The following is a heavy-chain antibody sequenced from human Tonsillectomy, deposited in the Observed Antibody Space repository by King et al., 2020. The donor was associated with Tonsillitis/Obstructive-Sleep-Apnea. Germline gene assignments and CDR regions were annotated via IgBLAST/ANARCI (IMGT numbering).Heavy chain of an antibody. V-gene: IGHV3-9*01. CDR3: AKDLSGGSGSPAFDY. CDR2: ISWNSGSI. CDR1: GFTFDDYA. J-gene: IGHJ4*02. Sequence: VQLVESGGGLVQPGRSLRLSCAASGFTFDDYAMHWVRQAPGKGLEWVSGISWNSGSIGYADSVKGRFTISRDNAKNSLYLQMNSLRAEDTALYYCAKDLSGGSGSPAFDYWGQGTLVTVSS. D-gene: IGHD3-10*01.